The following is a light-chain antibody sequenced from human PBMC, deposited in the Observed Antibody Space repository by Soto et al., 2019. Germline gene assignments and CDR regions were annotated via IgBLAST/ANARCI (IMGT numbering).Light chain of an antibody. CDR3: QQQDSSDT. J-gene: IGKJ1*01. CDR2: DAS. V-gene: IGKV3-11*01. CDR1: QSISNW. Sequence: DILLTQSPCTLPSSPGERATIFCGASQSISNWLSWYQQKPGTAPRLLSYDASNMPTGVPARFSGSGSGTEFSLPISSLVPEDVAVYYCQQQDSSDTFGQGTKVDIK.